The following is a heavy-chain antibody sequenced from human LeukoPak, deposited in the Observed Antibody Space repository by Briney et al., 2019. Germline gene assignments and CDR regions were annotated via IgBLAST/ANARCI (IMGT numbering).Heavy chain of an antibody. J-gene: IGHJ4*02. V-gene: IGHV1-2*02. D-gene: IGHD2-2*01. CDR2: INPNSGGT. CDR3: ARDDGISSNFDY. CDR1: GYTFTGYY. Sequence: ASVKVSCEASGYTFTGYYMHWVRQAPGQGLEWMGWINPNSGGTNYAQKFQGRVTMTRDTSISTAYMELSRLRSDDTAVYYCARDDGISSNFDYWGQGTLVTVSS.